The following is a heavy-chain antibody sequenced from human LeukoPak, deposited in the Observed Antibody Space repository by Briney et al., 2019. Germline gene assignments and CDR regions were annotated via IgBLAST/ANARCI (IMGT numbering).Heavy chain of an antibody. CDR3: ARDRLHYGEYEKTFDY. D-gene: IGHD4-17*01. CDR1: GFTFSSYG. Sequence: GGSLRLSCAASGFTFSSYGMHWVRQAPGKGLEWVAFIRYDGSNKYYADSVKGRFTISRDNAKKSLYLQMNSLRAEDSAVYYCARDRLHYGEYEKTFDYWGQGTLVTVSS. J-gene: IGHJ4*02. V-gene: IGHV3-30*02. CDR2: IRYDGSNK.